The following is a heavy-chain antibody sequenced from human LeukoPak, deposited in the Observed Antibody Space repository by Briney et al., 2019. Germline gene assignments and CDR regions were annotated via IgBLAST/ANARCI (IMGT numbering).Heavy chain of an antibody. D-gene: IGHD3-22*01. CDR2: INHSGST. Sequence: SETLSLTCTVSGGSISSYYWSWIRQPPGKGLEWIGEINHSGSTNYNPSLKSRVTISVDTSKNQFSLKLSSVTAADTAVYYCARARNYYDSSGYYRDYYYYMDVWGKGTTVTVSS. CDR3: ARARNYYDSSGYYRDYYYYMDV. CDR1: GGSISSYY. V-gene: IGHV4-34*01. J-gene: IGHJ6*03.